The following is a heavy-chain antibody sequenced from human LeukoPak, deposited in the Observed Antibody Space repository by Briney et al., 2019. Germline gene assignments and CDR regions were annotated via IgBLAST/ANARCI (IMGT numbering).Heavy chain of an antibody. D-gene: IGHD3-10*01. V-gene: IGHV1-2*02. CDR2: INPNSGGT. J-gene: IGHJ4*02. Sequence: ASVKVSCKASGYTFTDYHMHWVRQAPGQGLEWMGWINPNSGGTNYAQKFQGRVTMTRDTSISTAYMELSRLRSDDTAVYYCARGQPTLHYYGSGSYPSDFDYWGQGTLVTVSS. CDR1: GYTFTDYH. CDR3: ARGQPTLHYYGSGSYPSDFDY.